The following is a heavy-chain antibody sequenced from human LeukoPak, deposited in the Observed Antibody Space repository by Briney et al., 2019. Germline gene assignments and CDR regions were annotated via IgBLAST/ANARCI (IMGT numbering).Heavy chain of an antibody. D-gene: IGHD3-3*01. CDR3: ARSHYDFWSGYL. CDR2: INPNSGGT. V-gene: IGHV1-2*02. Sequence: ASVKVSCKASGGTFSSYAISWVRQAPGQGLEWMGWINPNSGGTNYAQKFQGRVTMTRDTSISTAYMELSRLRSDDTAVYYCARSHYDFWSGYLWGQGTLVTVSS. J-gene: IGHJ4*02. CDR1: GGTFSSYA.